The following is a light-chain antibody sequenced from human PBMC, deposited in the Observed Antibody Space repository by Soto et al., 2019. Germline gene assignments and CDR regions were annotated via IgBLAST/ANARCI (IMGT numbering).Light chain of an antibody. J-gene: IGKJ4*01. CDR2: DAS. CDR3: QQFSSYPLT. CDR1: QTVRNNY. Sequence: EFVLTQAPGTLSLSPGERCTLSCRASQTVRNNYLAWYQQKHGQAPRXXIYDASSRATGIPDRFSGVVSGTDLTITISRLEPEDGEVYYGQQFSSYPLTFGGGTKVDNK. V-gene: IGKV3-20*01.